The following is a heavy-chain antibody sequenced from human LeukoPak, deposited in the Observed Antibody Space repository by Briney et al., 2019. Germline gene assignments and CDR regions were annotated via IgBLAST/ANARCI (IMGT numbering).Heavy chain of an antibody. D-gene: IGHD3-22*01. CDR1: GFTFSSSG. J-gene: IGHJ3*02. CDR3: ASTGYDRYDAFDI. V-gene: IGHV3-23*01. CDR2: ISGSDETT. Sequence: GGSLRLSCAASGFTFSSSGMSWVRQAPGKGLEWVSSISGSDETTYYADSVKGRFTISRDNSKNTLYLQMNSLRAEDTAVYYCASTGYDRYDAFDIWGQGTMVTVSS.